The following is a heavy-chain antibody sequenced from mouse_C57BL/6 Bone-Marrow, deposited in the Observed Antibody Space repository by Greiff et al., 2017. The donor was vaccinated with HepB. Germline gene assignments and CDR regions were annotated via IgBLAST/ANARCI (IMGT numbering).Heavy chain of an antibody. Sequence: VQLVESGPGLVQPSQSLSITCTVSGFSLTSYGVHWVRQPPGKGLEWLGVIWSGGSTDYNAAFISRLSISKDNSTSQVFFKMNSLQADDTAIYYCAKKDYDYADYYAMDYWGQGTSVTVSS. J-gene: IGHJ4*01. V-gene: IGHV2-4*01. D-gene: IGHD2-4*01. CDR3: AKKDYDYADYYAMDY. CDR1: GFSLTSYG. CDR2: IWSGGST.